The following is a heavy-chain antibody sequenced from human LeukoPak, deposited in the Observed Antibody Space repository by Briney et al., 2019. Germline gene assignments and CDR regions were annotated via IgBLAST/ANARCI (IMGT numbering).Heavy chain of an antibody. J-gene: IGHJ4*02. D-gene: IGHD2-2*01. CDR3: AKGGSPSCYSSSGY. V-gene: IGHV3-23*01. CDR2: ICGSDGSR. CDR1: GGTFSTYA. Sequence: SCKASGGTFSTYAMSWVRQAPGKGLEWVSAICGSDGSRYYADSVKGRFTISRDNSKNTLYLQVNSLRGEDTAVYYCAKGGSPSCYSSSGYWGQGTLVTVSS.